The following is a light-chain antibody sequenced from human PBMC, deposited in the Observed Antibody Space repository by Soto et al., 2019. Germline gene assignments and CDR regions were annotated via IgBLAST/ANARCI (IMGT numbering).Light chain of an antibody. V-gene: IGKV3-20*01. CDR2: GAS. Sequence: EIVWTQSPGTLPLSPGERATLSCRASHTVDNRDVAWYQQKPGRAPRLLIYGASTRATGTPDRFSGSGSGTDFSLTISSLEPEDFAGYLCQQYGNSPQTFGQGTAVEIK. CDR1: HTVDNRD. CDR3: QQYGNSPQT. J-gene: IGKJ1*01.